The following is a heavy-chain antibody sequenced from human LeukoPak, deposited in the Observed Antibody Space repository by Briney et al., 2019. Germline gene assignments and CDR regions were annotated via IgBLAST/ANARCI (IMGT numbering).Heavy chain of an antibody. CDR2: IYSGGNT. CDR3: VRNVGGAGIVGDWFDP. Sequence: PSETLSLTCTVSGGSISTSSYYWGWIRQPPGKGLEWVSVIYSGGNTYYADSVKGRFTISRDNSKNTLYLQMNSLRAKDTAIYYCVRNVGGAGIVGDWFDPWGQGTLVTVSS. V-gene: IGHV3-53*01. D-gene: IGHD6-13*01. CDR1: GGSISTSSYY. J-gene: IGHJ5*02.